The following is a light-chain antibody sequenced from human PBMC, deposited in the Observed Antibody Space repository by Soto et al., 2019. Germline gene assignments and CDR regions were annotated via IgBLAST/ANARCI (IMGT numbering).Light chain of an antibody. CDR2: DAS. V-gene: IGKV3-11*01. Sequence: EVVFTQFASTLSLSPGERATLSCRASQSASIKLAWYQQKPGQAPTLLIYDASTRATGIPARFSGSGSGTDFTLTISSLEPEDFAVYYCQQYGSSGTFGQGTKVDIK. CDR1: QSASIK. J-gene: IGKJ1*01. CDR3: QQYGSSGT.